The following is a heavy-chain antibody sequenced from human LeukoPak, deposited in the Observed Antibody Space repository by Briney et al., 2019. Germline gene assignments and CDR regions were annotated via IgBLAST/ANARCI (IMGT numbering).Heavy chain of an antibody. CDR1: GFTFSSYG. V-gene: IGHV3-30*02. Sequence: GGSLRLSCAASGFTFSSYGMHWVRQAPGKGREWVTFIRYDGTNKYYADFVKGRFTISRDNSKNTLYLQMNSLRAEDTAVYYCAKWQGSGNYVDYWGQGTLVTVSS. CDR2: IRYDGTNK. J-gene: IGHJ4*02. CDR3: AKWQGSGNYVDY. D-gene: IGHD1-26*01.